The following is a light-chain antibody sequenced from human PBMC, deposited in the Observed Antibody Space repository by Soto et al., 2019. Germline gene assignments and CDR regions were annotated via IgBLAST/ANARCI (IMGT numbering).Light chain of an antibody. J-gene: IGKJ4*01. CDR3: QQYNSYPLT. CDR1: QSLSGW. V-gene: IGKV1-5*03. Sequence: DIPMTQSPSSLSASVGDRVTITCRASQSLSGWLAWYQQKPGKAPKLLIYKTSSLESGVPSRFSGSGSWTEFTLTISSLQPDDFATYYCQQYNSYPLTFGGGTKVEIK. CDR2: KTS.